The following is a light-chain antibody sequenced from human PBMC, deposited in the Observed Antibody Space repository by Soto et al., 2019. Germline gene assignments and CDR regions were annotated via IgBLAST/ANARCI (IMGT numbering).Light chain of an antibody. V-gene: IGKV3-20*01. CDR3: QQYDM. J-gene: IGKJ1*01. CDR1: QSVSSSY. Sequence: EIVLTQSPGTLSLSPGEIATLSCRASQSVSSSYLAWYQQKPGQAPRLLIYGASSRATGIPDRFSGSGSGTDFTLTITSLQPEDFATYYCQQYDMFGPGTKVDIK. CDR2: GAS.